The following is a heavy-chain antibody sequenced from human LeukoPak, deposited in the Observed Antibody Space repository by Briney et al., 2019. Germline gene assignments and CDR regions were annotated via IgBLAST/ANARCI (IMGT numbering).Heavy chain of an antibody. Sequence: GGSKRLSCAASGFTFSSYSMNWVRQAPGKGLEWVSSISSSSSYIYYADSVKGRFTISRDNAKNSLYLQMNSLRAEDTAVYYCARDSSGYYHPHYYGMDVWGQGTTVTVSS. D-gene: IGHD3-22*01. V-gene: IGHV3-21*01. CDR2: ISSSSSYI. J-gene: IGHJ6*02. CDR1: GFTFSSYS. CDR3: ARDSSGYYHPHYYGMDV.